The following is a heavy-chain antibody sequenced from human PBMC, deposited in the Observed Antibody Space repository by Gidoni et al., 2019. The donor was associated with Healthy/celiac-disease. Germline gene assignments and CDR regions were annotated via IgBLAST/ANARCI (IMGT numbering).Heavy chain of an antibody. J-gene: IGHJ6*02. CDR3: AGGKIAVAGTGKDYYYYGMDV. V-gene: IGHV4-34*01. CDR2: INHSGST. D-gene: IGHD6-19*01. Sequence: QVQLQQWGAGLLKPSETLSLTCAVYGGSFSGYYWSWIRQPPGKGLEWIGEINHSGSTNYNPSLKSRVTISVDTSKNQFSLKLSSVTAADTAVYYCAGGKIAVAGTGKDYYYYGMDVWGQGTTVTVSS. CDR1: GGSFSGYY.